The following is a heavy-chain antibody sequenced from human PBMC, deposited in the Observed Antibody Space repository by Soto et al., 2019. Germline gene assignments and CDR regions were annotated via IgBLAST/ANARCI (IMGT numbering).Heavy chain of an antibody. CDR3: AKDLLGPGRAYGRDG. Sequence: QVQLVESGGGVVQPGRSLRLSCAASGFTFSSYGMHWVRQAPGKGLEWVAVISYDGSNKYYADSVKGRFTISRDNSKNTLYLQMNSLRAEDTAVYYCAKDLLGPGRAYGRDGWGQGTTGTVSS. CDR2: ISYDGSNK. J-gene: IGHJ6*02. CDR1: GFTFSSYG. D-gene: IGHD7-27*01. V-gene: IGHV3-30*18.